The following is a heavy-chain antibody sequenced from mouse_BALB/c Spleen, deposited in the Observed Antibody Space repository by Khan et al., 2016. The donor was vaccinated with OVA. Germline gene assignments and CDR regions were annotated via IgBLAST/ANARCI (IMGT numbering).Heavy chain of an antibody. J-gene: IGHJ3*01. V-gene: IGHV1-4*01. D-gene: IGHD2-14*01. CDR1: GYTFTSYT. CDR2: INPSNGYT. Sequence: QVQLQQSGAELAKPGASVKMSCKASGYTFTSYTIHWIKERPGQGLEWIGYINPSNGYTNYNQKFKDKATLTTDKSSTTAYLQLSSLTSDDSAVYNCVRDGAYNWNGGWFAYWGQGTLVTVSA. CDR3: VRDGAYNWNGGWFAY.